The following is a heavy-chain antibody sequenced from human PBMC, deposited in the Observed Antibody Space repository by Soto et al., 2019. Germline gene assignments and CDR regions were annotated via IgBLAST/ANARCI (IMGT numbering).Heavy chain of an antibody. V-gene: IGHV4-4*02. CDR2: ISRSGTT. CDR3: ARDSASSGVFT. Sequence: KPSETLSLTCAVTGGSISSSNWWTWVRQPPGEGLEWVGEISRSGTTNYKPSLKSRVSISVDKSRNEFSLNLGSVTAADTAMYYCARDSASSGVFTWGQGTMVTVSS. CDR1: GGSISSSNW. D-gene: IGHD6-19*01. J-gene: IGHJ3*01.